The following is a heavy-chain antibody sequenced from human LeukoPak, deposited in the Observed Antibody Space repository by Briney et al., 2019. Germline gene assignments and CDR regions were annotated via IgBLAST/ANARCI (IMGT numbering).Heavy chain of an antibody. CDR2: IYYSGST. CDR3: AIVGDYYDSSGYLGFDY. V-gene: IGHV4-61*01. D-gene: IGHD3-22*01. J-gene: IGHJ4*02. Sequence: SETLSLTCTVSGDSVSSGSYYWSWIRQPPGKGLEWIGYIYYSGSTNYNPSLKSRVTISVDTSKNQFSLKLSSVTAADTAVYYCAIVGDYYDSSGYLGFDYWGQGTLVTASS. CDR1: GDSVSSGSYY.